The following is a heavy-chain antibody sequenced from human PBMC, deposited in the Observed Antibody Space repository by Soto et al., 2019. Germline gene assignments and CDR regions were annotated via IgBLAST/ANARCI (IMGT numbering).Heavy chain of an antibody. J-gene: IGHJ4*02. CDR3: VKGEYYYDGSAYYPFDY. D-gene: IGHD3-22*01. V-gene: IGHV3-48*01. CDR1: GFTFRSYN. Sequence: PGGSLRLSCAASGFTFRSYNMNWVRQAPGKGLEWVSYISSSSSTIYYADSVKGRFTISRDNAKNSLYLQMSSLRPEDTAVYYCVKGEYYYDGSAYYPFDYWGQGRMVTVSS. CDR2: ISSSSSTI.